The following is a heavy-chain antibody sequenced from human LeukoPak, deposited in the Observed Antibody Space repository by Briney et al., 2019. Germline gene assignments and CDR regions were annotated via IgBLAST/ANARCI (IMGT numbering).Heavy chain of an antibody. Sequence: SETLPLTCTVSGGSISSYYWSWIRQPPGKGLEWIGYIYYSGSTNYNPSLKSRVTISVDTSKNQFSLKLSSVTAADTAVYYCARAGMRIIAVAGTPGDFDYWGQGTLVTVSS. CDR2: IYYSGST. V-gene: IGHV4-59*01. D-gene: IGHD6-19*01. J-gene: IGHJ4*02. CDR1: GGSISSYY. CDR3: ARAGMRIIAVAGTPGDFDY.